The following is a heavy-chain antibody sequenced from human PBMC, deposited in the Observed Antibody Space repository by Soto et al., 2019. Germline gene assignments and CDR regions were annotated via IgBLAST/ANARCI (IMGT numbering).Heavy chain of an antibody. D-gene: IGHD3-9*01. V-gene: IGHV1-69*13. Sequence: SVKVSCKAAGGTFSSYSISWVRQAPGQGLEWMGGIIPIFGTANYAQKFQGRVTITADESTSTAYMELSSLRSEDTAVYYCARXAAYDILTGYYKDYFDYWGQGTLVTVSS. CDR3: ARXAAYDILTGYYKDYFDY. CDR2: IIPIFGTA. J-gene: IGHJ4*02. CDR1: GGTFSSYS.